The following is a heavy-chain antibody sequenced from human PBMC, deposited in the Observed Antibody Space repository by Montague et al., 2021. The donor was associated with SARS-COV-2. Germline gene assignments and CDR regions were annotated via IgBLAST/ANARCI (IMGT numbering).Heavy chain of an antibody. J-gene: IGHJ4*02. V-gene: IGHV4-39*01. Sequence: SETLSLTCTVSGDSISTTDHYWVWMRQPPGKGLEWIASIFYSGXTXYXXXXKXRVTISVDTSKNLFSLQLNSVTPADTSVYYCARHLRVGNRWNGFEADYWGQGALVSVSS. CDR1: GDSISTTDHY. D-gene: IGHD1-1*01. CDR2: IFYSGXT. CDR3: ARHLRVGNRWNGFEADY.